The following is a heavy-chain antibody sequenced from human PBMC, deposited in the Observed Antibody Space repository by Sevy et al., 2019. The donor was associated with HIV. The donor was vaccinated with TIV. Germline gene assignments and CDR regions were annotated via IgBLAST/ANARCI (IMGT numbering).Heavy chain of an antibody. CDR3: ARDSPSAVTRHLYHYGLLV. CDR1: GFTFNIYV. V-gene: IGHV3-30*04. D-gene: IGHD4-17*01. J-gene: IGHJ6*02. CDR2: ISSDGSSE. Sequence: GGSLRLSCAASGFTFNIYVIHWVRQAPGKGLEWVAVISSDGSSEYYADSVKGRFTISRDNSKNTLYLQMNSLRAEDTAVYYCARDSPSAVTRHLYHYGLLVWGQGTTVTVSS.